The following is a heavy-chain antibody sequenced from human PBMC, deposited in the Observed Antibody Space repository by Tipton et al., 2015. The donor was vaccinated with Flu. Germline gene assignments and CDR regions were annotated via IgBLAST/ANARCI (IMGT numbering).Heavy chain of an antibody. V-gene: IGHV1-18*01. CDR2: ISAYNGNT. J-gene: IGHJ5*02. Sequence: QVQLVQSGPEVKKPGASVKVSCKASGYTFTSYGISWVRQAPGQGLEWMGWISAYNGNTNYAQKLQGRVTMTTDTSTSTAYMELRSLRSDDTAVYYCARVGRIAAAGTDEDWFDPWGQGTLVTVSS. CDR3: ARVGRIAAAGTDEDWFDP. CDR1: GYTFTSYG. D-gene: IGHD6-13*01.